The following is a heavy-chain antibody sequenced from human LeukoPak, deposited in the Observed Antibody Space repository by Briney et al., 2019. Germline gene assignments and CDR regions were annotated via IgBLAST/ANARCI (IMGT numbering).Heavy chain of an antibody. CDR2: INAGNGNT. CDR3: ARSMADSFDI. D-gene: IGHD6-6*01. CDR1: GFIFINYA. V-gene: IGHV1-3*01. J-gene: IGHJ3*02. Sequence: ASVKISCKASGFIFINYAMHWVRQAPGERLEWMGWINAGNGNTKYSQKFQGRVTVTRDTSAATAYMELGSLRSEDTAVYYCARSMADSFDIWGQGAMVTVSS.